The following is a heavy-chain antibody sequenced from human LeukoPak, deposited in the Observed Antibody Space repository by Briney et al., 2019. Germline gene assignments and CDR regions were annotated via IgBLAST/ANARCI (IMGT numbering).Heavy chain of an antibody. D-gene: IGHD3-10*01. J-gene: IGHJ5*02. Sequence: SETLSLTCAVYGGSFSGYYWSWIRQPPGKGLEWIGEINHSGSTNYNPSLKSRVTISVDTSKNQFSLKLSSVTAADTAVYYFARVKWFRVSDWFDPWGQGTLVTVSS. CDR2: INHSGST. V-gene: IGHV4-34*01. CDR1: GGSFSGYY. CDR3: ARVKWFRVSDWFDP.